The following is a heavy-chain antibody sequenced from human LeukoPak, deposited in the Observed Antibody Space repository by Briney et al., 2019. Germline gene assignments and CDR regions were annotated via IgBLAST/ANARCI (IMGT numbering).Heavy chain of an antibody. J-gene: IGHJ3*02. CDR2: ISWNSGSI. Sequence: GGSLRLSCAASGFTFDDYAMHWVRQAPGKGLEWVSGISWNSGSIGYADSVKGRFTISRDNAKNSLYLQMNSLRAEDTAVYYCAKDLGTMIVLLAFDIWGQGTMVTVSS. CDR1: GFTFDDYA. V-gene: IGHV3-9*01. D-gene: IGHD3-22*01. CDR3: AKDLGTMIVLLAFDI.